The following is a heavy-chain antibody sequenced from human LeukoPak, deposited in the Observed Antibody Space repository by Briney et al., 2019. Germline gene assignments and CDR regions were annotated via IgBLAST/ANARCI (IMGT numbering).Heavy chain of an antibody. D-gene: IGHD2-2*01. V-gene: IGHV3-23*01. Sequence: GTSLRLSCAASGFTFDDYAMHWVRHAPGKGLEWVSGISGRGANTYYADSVKGRSTISRDNSKNTLYMQMNSLRAEDTAVYYCAKAVVIVPTAAPFDYWGQGTLVTVSS. J-gene: IGHJ4*02. CDR3: AKAVVIVPTAAPFDY. CDR1: GFTFDDYA. CDR2: ISGRGANT.